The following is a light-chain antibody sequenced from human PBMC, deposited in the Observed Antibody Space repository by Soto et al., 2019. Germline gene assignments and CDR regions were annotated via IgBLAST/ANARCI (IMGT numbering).Light chain of an antibody. V-gene: IGKV3-15*01. CDR2: GAS. CDR3: QQYKNYYT. CDR1: QNIDYN. J-gene: IGKJ2*01. Sequence: IVMTQSPDTLSVSPGETVTLSCRASQNIDYNLAWYQQKPGQAPRLLIQGASNRATDIPVRFSGSGSGTEFTLTINSLQSEDFAVYYCQQYKNYYTFGQGTKLEI.